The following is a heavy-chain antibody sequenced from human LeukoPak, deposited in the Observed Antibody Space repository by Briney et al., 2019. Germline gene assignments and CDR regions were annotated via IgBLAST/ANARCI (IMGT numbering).Heavy chain of an antibody. J-gene: IGHJ3*01. V-gene: IGHV3-23*01. CDR3: AKDIQLST. CDR1: GFTFSNAW. Sequence: GGSLRLSCAASGFTFSNAWMSRVRQAPGKGLEWVSLIGTIGYSTYYADSVKGRFTISRDNSKNTLSLQMNSLRVEDTAIYYCAKDIQLSTWGLGTMVTVSS. CDR2: IGTIGYST. D-gene: IGHD5-24*01.